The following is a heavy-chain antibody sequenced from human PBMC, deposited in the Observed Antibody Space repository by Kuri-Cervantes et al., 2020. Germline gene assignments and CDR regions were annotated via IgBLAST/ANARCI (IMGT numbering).Heavy chain of an antibody. Sequence: GGSLRLSCAASGFTFSSYWMSWVRQAPGKGLEWVANIKQDGSEKYYVDSVKGRFTISRDNAKNSLYLQMNSLRAEDTAVYYCARDRKPGGYYYYGMDVWGQGTTVTVSS. V-gene: IGHV3-7*01. CDR3: ARDRKPGGYYYYGMDV. CDR2: IKQDGSEK. CDR1: GFTFSSYW. J-gene: IGHJ6*02. D-gene: IGHD3-10*01.